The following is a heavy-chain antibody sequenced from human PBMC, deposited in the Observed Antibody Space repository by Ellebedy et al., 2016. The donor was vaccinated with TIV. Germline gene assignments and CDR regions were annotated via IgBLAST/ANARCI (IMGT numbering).Heavy chain of an antibody. Sequence: SETLSLTXTVSGGSISSSSYYWGWIRQPPGKGLEWIGSIYYSGSTYYNPSLKSRVTISVDTSKNQFSLKLSSVTAADTAVYYCARRRLTRFAFDIWGQGTMVTVSS. CDR1: GGSISSSSYY. CDR2: IYYSGST. J-gene: IGHJ3*02. CDR3: ARRRLTRFAFDI. D-gene: IGHD2-21*02. V-gene: IGHV4-39*01.